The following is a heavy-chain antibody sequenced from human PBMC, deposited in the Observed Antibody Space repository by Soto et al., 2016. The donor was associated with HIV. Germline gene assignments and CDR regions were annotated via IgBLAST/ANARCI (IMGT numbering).Heavy chain of an antibody. CDR1: GFTFSSCW. Sequence: EVQLVESGGGLVQPGGSLRLSCAASGFTFSSCWMHWVRQAPGKGLVWVSRINGDGSITSYADSVKGRFTISRDNAKNTLYLQMNSLRAEDTAVYYCARGLIRQQLGASNWGQGTLVTVSS. CDR3: ARGLIRQQLGASN. J-gene: IGHJ4*02. CDR2: INGDGSIT. V-gene: IGHV3-74*01. D-gene: IGHD1-1*01.